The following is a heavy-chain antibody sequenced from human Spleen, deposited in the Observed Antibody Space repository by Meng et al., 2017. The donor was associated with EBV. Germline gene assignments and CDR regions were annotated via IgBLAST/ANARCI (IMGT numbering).Heavy chain of an antibody. CDR1: GFIFTSYG. D-gene: IGHD6-13*01. CDR3: TRVYRSSWYEWFDP. V-gene: IGHV1-3*04. Sequence: QVQLLQAGAEVKKPGASVKVSCQASGFIFTSYGIHWVRQAPGQRLEWMGWINTGNGNTEYSQMFQDRVTITMDTSASTAYMELSSLRSEDTSVYYCTRVYRSSWYEWFDPWGQGTLVTVSS. CDR2: INTGNGNT. J-gene: IGHJ5*02.